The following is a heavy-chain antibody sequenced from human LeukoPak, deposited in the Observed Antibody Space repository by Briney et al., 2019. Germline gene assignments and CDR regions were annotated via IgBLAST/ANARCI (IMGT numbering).Heavy chain of an antibody. V-gene: IGHV4-34*01. D-gene: IGHD6-19*01. J-gene: IGHJ3*02. CDR1: GGSFSGYY. CDR3: ARGYSSVRGAFDI. Sequence: SETLSLTCAVYGGSFSGYYWSWIRQPPGKGLGWIGEINHSGSTNYNPSLKSRVTISVDTSKNQFSLKLSSVTAADTAVYYCARGYSSVRGAFDIWGQGTMVTVSS. CDR2: INHSGST.